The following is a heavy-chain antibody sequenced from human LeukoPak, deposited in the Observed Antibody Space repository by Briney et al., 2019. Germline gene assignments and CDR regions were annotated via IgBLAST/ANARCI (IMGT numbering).Heavy chain of an antibody. D-gene: IGHD3-10*01. CDR1: GFTFSSYS. CDR3: ARDYGWSFAN. Sequence: PGGSLRLSCAASGFTFSSYSMNWVRQAPGKGLEWVSYISSSSTIYYADSVKGRFTISRDNAKNSLYLQMNSLRVEDTAVYYCARDYGWSFANWGQGTLVTVSS. V-gene: IGHV3-48*01. CDR2: ISSSSTI. J-gene: IGHJ4*02.